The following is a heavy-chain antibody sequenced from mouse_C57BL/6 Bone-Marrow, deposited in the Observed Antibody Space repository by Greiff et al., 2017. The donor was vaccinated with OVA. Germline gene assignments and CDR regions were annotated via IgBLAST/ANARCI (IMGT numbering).Heavy chain of an antibody. CDR2: IHPNSGST. Sequence: QVQLQQPGAELVKPGASVKLSCKASGYTFTSYWMHWVKQRPGQGLEWIGMIHPNSGSTNYNQKFKGKATLTVDKSSSTAYLQLNSLTSEDSAVYYCARFGLLRYHYFDYWGQGTTLTVSS. V-gene: IGHV1-64*01. CDR1: GYTFTSYW. D-gene: IGHD1-1*01. J-gene: IGHJ2*01. CDR3: ARFGLLRYHYFDY.